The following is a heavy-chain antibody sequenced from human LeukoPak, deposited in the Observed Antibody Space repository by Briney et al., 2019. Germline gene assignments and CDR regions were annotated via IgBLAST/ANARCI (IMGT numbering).Heavy chain of an antibody. CDR2: ISSSSSTI. Sequence: GGSPRLSCAASGFTFSDYYMSWIRQAPGKGLEWVSYISSSSSTIYYADSVKGRFTISRDNAKNSLYLQMNSLRAEDTAVYYCARGRKVGANPPFDYWGQGTLVTVSS. CDR1: GFTFSDYY. D-gene: IGHD1-26*01. V-gene: IGHV3-11*04. CDR3: ARGRKVGANPPFDY. J-gene: IGHJ4*02.